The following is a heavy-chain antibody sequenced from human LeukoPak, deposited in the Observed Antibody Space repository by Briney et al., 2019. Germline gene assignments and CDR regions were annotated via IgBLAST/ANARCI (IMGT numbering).Heavy chain of an antibody. CDR1: GFTFSDCA. D-gene: IGHD1-26*01. J-gene: IGHJ4*02. CDR3: ARDARYSPSYSDLDY. CDR2: ISGNGGST. Sequence: GRSLRLSCAASGFTFSDCAIHWVRQCPGKGLEYVSTISGNGGSTFYANSVKGRFTISRDNSKNTLYLQMGSLRAEDMAVYYCARDARYSPSYSDLDYWGQGTLVTVSS. V-gene: IGHV3-64*01.